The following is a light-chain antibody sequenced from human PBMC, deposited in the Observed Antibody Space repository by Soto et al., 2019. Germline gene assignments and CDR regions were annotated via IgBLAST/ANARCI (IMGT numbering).Light chain of an antibody. V-gene: IGKV3-20*01. CDR2: NAS. CDR3: HQHATSPLT. CDR1: QSVGNNY. Sequence: EIVLTQSPGTLSLSPGERATLSCRASQSVGNNYLSWFQQKPGQAPRLLIYNASNRAAGIPDRFSGSGSGSDYSLTISRLEPEDVAVYFCHQHATSPLTFGPGTKVNVQ. J-gene: IGKJ3*01.